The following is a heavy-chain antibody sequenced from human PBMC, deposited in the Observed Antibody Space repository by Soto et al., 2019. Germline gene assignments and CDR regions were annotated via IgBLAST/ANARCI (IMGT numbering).Heavy chain of an antibody. CDR3: ATNYYDSSGYYPY. CDR2: IIPIFGTA. Sequence: SVKVSCKASGGTFSSYAISWVRQAPGQGLEWMGGIIPIFGTANYAQKFQGRVTITADESTSTAYMELSSLRSEDTAVYYCATNYYDSSGYYPYWGQGTLVTVSS. CDR1: GGTFSSYA. V-gene: IGHV1-69*13. D-gene: IGHD3-22*01. J-gene: IGHJ4*02.